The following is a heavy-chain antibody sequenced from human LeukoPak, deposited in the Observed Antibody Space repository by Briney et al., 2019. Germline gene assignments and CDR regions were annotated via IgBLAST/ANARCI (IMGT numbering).Heavy chain of an antibody. CDR3: AGRRGVPSGRDTFDI. J-gene: IGHJ3*02. CDR1: GYNITTYW. D-gene: IGHD3-10*01. Sequence: GESLKISCKISGYNITTYWIGWVRQKPGKGLEWMGIIFPGDSETRYSPSFQGQVTMSADISISTAYLQWTTLKASDTAMYYCAGRRGVPSGRDTFDIWGQGTMVTVSS. CDR2: IFPGDSET. V-gene: IGHV5-51*01.